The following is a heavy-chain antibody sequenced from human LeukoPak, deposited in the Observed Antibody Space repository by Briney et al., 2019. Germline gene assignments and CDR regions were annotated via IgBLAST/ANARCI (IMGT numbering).Heavy chain of an antibody. Sequence: PSETLSLTCTVSGDSVRSSSYNWGWIRQPPGKGLEGIGSIHYTGTTYYNPALNSRVTISIDTSKNYFSLRLSYVTAADTALYYCARTGGSFYFYYYMDVWGKGTTVTVSS. J-gene: IGHJ6*03. D-gene: IGHD1-26*01. CDR3: ARTGGSFYFYYYMDV. CDR2: IHYTGTT. V-gene: IGHV4-39*02. CDR1: GDSVRSSSYN.